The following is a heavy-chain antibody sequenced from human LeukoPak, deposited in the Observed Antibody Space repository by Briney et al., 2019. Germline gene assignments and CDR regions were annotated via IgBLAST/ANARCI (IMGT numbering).Heavy chain of an antibody. Sequence: ASVKVSCKDSGYTFTSYAMHWVRQAPGQRLEWMGWINAGNGNTKYSQKFQGRVTITRDTSASTAYMELSSLRSEDTAVYYCARDPITMIVVVTPFYGMDVWGQGTTVTVSS. CDR2: INAGNGNT. CDR3: ARDPITMIVVVTPFYGMDV. J-gene: IGHJ6*02. V-gene: IGHV1-3*01. CDR1: GYTFTSYA. D-gene: IGHD3-22*01.